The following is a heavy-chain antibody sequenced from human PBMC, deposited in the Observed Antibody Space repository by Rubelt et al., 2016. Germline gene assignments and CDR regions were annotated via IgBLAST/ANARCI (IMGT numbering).Heavy chain of an antibody. J-gene: IGHJ4*02. Sequence: QVQLVQPGAEVKKPGASVKVSCKASGYTFTGYYMHWVRQAPGQGLEWVGRINPNSGGTNYAPKVKGRVTRTRDTSITTAYMELSRLRSDDTAVFYCARESSSGWYIDYWGQGTLVTVSS. D-gene: IGHD6-19*01. CDR2: INPNSGGT. CDR3: ARESSSGWYIDY. CDR1: GYTFTGYY. V-gene: IGHV1-2*06.